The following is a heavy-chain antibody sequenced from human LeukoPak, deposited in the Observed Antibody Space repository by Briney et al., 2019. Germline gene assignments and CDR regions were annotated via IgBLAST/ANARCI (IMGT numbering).Heavy chain of an antibody. CDR2: ISSSSSYI. D-gene: IGHD3-16*01. Sequence: PGGSLRLSCAASGFSFSSYTMNWVRQAPGKGLEWVSIISSSSSYIYYADSVKGRFTISRDNAKNALYLQMNSLRVEDTAVYYCARDWGAMDVWGQGTTVTVSS. CDR1: GFSFSSYT. V-gene: IGHV3-21*01. J-gene: IGHJ6*02. CDR3: ARDWGAMDV.